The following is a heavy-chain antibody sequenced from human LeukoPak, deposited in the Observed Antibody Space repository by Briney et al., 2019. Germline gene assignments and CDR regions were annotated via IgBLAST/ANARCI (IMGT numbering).Heavy chain of an antibody. V-gene: IGHV3-7*01. CDR3: ARDQVAKYSYYYYYYMAV. J-gene: IGHJ6*03. CDR1: GFTFSSYW. Sequence: PGGSLRLSCAASGFTFSSYWMSWGRQAPGKGLEWVANIKQDGSEKYYVDSVKGRFTISRDNSKNSLYLQMNSLRAEDTAVYYCARDQVAKYSYYYYYYMAVWGKGTTVT. D-gene: IGHD5-12*01. CDR2: IKQDGSEK.